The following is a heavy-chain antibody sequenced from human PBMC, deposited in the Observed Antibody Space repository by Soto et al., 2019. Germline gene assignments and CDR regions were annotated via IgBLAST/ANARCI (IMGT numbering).Heavy chain of an antibody. D-gene: IGHD3-10*01. J-gene: IGHJ4*02. CDR1: GFTFTSSA. V-gene: IGHV1-58*01. Sequence: GALVKVSCKASGFTFTSSAVQWVRPARGQRLEWIGWIVVGSGNTNYAQKFQERVTITRDMSTSTAYMELSSLRSEDTAVYYCAADDVLLWFGEFPYWGQGTLVTVSS. CDR3: AADDVLLWFGEFPY. CDR2: IVVGSGNT.